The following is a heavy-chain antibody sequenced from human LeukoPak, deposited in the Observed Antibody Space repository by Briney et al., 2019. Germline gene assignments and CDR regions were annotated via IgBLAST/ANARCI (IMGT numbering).Heavy chain of an antibody. CDR1: GFTFDDYT. J-gene: IGHJ4*02. D-gene: IGHD3-10*01. CDR2: TSWDGGST. V-gene: IGHV3-43*01. CDR3: AKDHYYGSGSYSRWVYFDY. Sequence: GGSLRLSCAASGFTFDDYTMHWVRQAPGKGLEWVSLTSWDGGSTYYADFVKGRFTISRDNSKNSLYLQMNSLRTEDTALYFCAKDHYYGSGSYSRWVYFDYWGQGTLVTVSS.